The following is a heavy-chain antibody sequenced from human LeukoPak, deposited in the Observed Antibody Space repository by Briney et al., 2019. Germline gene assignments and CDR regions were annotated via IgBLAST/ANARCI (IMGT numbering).Heavy chain of an antibody. CDR3: ARASLSEIIAAETYFDS. CDR1: GDSISSSSYY. Sequence: SETLSLTCTVSGDSISSSSYYWVWLRQPPGKGLEWIATIHYTGSTYYNPSLKSRVTISVDTSKNQFSLKLSSVTAADTAMYYCARASLSEIIAAETYFDSWGQGTLVTVSS. J-gene: IGHJ4*02. CDR2: IHYTGST. V-gene: IGHV4-39*01. D-gene: IGHD6-13*01.